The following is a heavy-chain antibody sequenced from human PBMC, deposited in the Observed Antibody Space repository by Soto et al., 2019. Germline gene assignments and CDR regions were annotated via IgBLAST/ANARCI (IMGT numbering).Heavy chain of an antibody. V-gene: IGHV3-23*01. D-gene: IGHD2-2*01. CDR3: SKDACNLGYCSSASCYDYYYGMDV. J-gene: IGHJ6*01. CDR2: MRGRGGII. CDR1: GFTFSSYA. Sequence: EVQLLASGGGLVQPGGSLRLSCAASGFTFSSYAMSWVRQAPGKGLGWDAAMRGRGGIIYYEDSVKGRFTISRDNSKNTLDLQMNSLRAEDTAVYYCSKDACNLGYCSSASCYDYYYGMDVWGQGTTVNVSS.